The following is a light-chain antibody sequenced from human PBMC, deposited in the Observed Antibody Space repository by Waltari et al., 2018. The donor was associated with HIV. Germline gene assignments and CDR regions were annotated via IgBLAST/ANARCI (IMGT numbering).Light chain of an antibody. J-gene: IGLJ3*02. Sequence: SYVLTQPPSVSVAPGETATITCGGNNIGTKSVHWYQQRPGQAPVLVIYYNSDRPSGIPDRFSGSNSGNTATLTISRAEAGDEADYYCHVWDGSDYVSGVFGGGTKVTVL. CDR1: NIGTKS. CDR3: HVWDGSDYVSGV. CDR2: YNS. V-gene: IGLV3-21*04.